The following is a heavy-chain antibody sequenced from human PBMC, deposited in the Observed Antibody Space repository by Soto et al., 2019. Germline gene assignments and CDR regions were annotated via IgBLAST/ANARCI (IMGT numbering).Heavy chain of an antibody. Sequence: EVQLVESGGGLVQPGGSLRLSCAASGFTFSSYWVHWVRQPPGKGLVWVSRINSDGSITDYADSVKGRFTISRDNAKNTLYLQMNSLRAEDTAVYYCARGVLGYPHDYWGQGTLVTVSS. CDR2: INSDGSIT. V-gene: IGHV3-74*01. D-gene: IGHD3-16*02. J-gene: IGHJ4*02. CDR3: ARGVLGYPHDY. CDR1: GFTFSSYW.